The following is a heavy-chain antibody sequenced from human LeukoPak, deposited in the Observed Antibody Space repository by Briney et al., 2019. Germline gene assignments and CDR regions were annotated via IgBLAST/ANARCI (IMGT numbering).Heavy chain of an antibody. Sequence: GSLRLSCAASGFTFSSYAMSSVRQAPGKGLEWVSAISGSGGSTYYADSVKGRFTISRDNSKNTLYLQMNSLRAEDTAVYYCAKGSLGYCSSTSCYLTDYWGQGTLVTVSS. D-gene: IGHD2-2*01. J-gene: IGHJ4*02. CDR2: ISGSGGST. V-gene: IGHV3-23*01. CDR3: AKGSLGYCSSTSCYLTDY. CDR1: GFTFSSYA.